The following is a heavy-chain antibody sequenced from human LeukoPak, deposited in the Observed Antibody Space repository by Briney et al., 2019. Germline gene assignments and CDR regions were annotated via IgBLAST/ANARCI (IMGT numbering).Heavy chain of an antibody. V-gene: IGHV1-69*04. Sequence: ASVKVSCKASGGTFSSYAISWVRQAPGQGLEWMGRIIPIFGIANYAQKSQGRVTITADKSTSTAYMELSSLRSEDTAVYYCARDHCSSTSCHLPFDVWGQGTTVTVSS. CDR3: ARDHCSSTSCHLPFDV. CDR2: IIPIFGIA. D-gene: IGHD2-2*01. CDR1: GGTFSSYA. J-gene: IGHJ6*02.